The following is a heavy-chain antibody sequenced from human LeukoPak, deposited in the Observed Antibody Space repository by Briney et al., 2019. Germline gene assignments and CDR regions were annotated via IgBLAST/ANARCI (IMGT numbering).Heavy chain of an antibody. V-gene: IGHV1-46*01. J-gene: IGHJ4*02. CDR1: GYTFTSYY. CDR2: INPSGGST. D-gene: IGHD3-3*01. Sequence: ASVKVSCKASGYTFTSYYMHWVRQAPGQGLEWMGIINPSGGSTSYAQKFQGRVTMTRDMSTSTVYMELSSLRSEDTAVYYCARVGILEWLSQPLDYWGQGTLVTVSS. CDR3: ARVGILEWLSQPLDY.